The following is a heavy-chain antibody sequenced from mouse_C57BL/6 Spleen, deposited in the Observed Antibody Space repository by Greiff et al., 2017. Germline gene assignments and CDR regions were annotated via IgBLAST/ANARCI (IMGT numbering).Heavy chain of an antibody. J-gene: IGHJ2*01. CDR3: ARLHYYGSSYDYFDY. CDR1: GFTFSSYA. Sequence: EVMLVESGGGLVKPGGSLKLSCAASGFTFSSYAMSWVRQTPEKRLEWVATISDGGSYTYYPDNVKGRFTISRDNAKNNLYLQMSHLKSEDTAMYYCARLHYYGSSYDYFDYWGQGTTLTVSS. V-gene: IGHV5-4*03. D-gene: IGHD1-1*01. CDR2: ISDGGSYT.